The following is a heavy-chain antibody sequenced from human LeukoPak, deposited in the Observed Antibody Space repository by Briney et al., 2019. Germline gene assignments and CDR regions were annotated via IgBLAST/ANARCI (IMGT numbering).Heavy chain of an antibody. V-gene: IGHV4-4*07. CDR1: GGSISSYY. Sequence: PSETLSLTCTVSGGSISSYYWSWIRQPAGKGLGWIGRIYTSGSTNYNPSLKSRVTMSVDTSKNQFSLKLSSVTAADTAVYYCARAPGYSSGWSRGNWFVPRGQGTLVTVSS. D-gene: IGHD6-19*01. J-gene: IGHJ5*02. CDR2: IYTSGST. CDR3: ARAPGYSSGWSRGNWFVP.